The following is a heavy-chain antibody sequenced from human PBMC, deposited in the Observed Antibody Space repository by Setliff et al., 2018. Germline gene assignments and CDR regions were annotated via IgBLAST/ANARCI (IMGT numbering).Heavy chain of an antibody. J-gene: IGHJ4*02. D-gene: IGHD3-3*01. CDR2: MNPNSGNT. CDR3: ARRGLGYDFWSEESDY. V-gene: IGHV1-8*02. Sequence: ASVKVSCKASGYTFTSYDINWVRQATGQGLEWMGWMNPNSGNTGYAQKFQGRVTMTRNTSISTAYMELSSLRSEDTAVYYCARRGLGYDFWSEESDYWGQGTLVTVSS. CDR1: GYTFTSYD.